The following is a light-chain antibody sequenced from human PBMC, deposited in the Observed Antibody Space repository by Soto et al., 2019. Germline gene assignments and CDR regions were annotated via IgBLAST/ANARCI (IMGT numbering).Light chain of an antibody. CDR3: TSYAGGNNV. Sequence: QSALAQPPSASGSPGQSVTISCTGTSSDVGGYNYVSWYQQYPGKVPKLIIYEVNKRPSGVPDRFSGSKSGNTASLTVSGLQAEDEADYYCTSYAGGNNVFGTGTKLTVL. J-gene: IGLJ1*01. V-gene: IGLV2-8*01. CDR1: SSDVGGYNY. CDR2: EVN.